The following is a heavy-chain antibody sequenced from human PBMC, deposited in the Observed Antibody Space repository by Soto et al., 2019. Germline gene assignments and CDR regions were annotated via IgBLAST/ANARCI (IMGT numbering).Heavy chain of an antibody. J-gene: IGHJ4*02. V-gene: IGHV4-39*01. D-gene: IGHD6-19*01. CDR2: IYYSGST. CDR1: GGSISSSSYY. Sequence: QLQLQESGPGLVKPSETLSLTCTVSGGSISSSSYYWVWIRQPPGKGLEWIGSIYYSGSTYYNPSLKSRVTISVDTSKTQFSLKLSPVTAADTAVYYCARRFYSSGWYYFDYWGQGTLVTVSS. CDR3: ARRFYSSGWYYFDY.